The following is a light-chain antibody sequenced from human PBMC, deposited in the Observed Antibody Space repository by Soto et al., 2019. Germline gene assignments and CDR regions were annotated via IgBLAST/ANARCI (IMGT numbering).Light chain of an antibody. Sequence: EIVLKQSPGTLSLTPREGATLSCRASQSVSSSYLAWYQQKPGQAPRLLIYGASNRATGIPDRFSGSGSGTDFTLTISRLEPEDFAVYYCQQRSNWLPWTFGQGTKVDIK. CDR2: GAS. CDR3: QQRSNWLPWT. J-gene: IGKJ1*01. CDR1: QSVSSSY. V-gene: IGKV3D-20*02.